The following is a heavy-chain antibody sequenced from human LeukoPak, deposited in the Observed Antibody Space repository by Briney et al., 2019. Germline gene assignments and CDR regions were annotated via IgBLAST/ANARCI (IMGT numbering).Heavy chain of an antibody. CDR1: GYTFTSYY. CDR2: INPNSGGT. J-gene: IGHJ6*03. D-gene: IGHD6-19*01. Sequence: ASVKVSCKASGYTFTSYYMHWVRQAPGQGLEWMGLINPNSGGTNYAQKFQGRVTMTRDTSISTAYMELSRLRSDDTAVYYCARGDSSGWYFNYYYYMDVWGKGTTVTVSS. V-gene: IGHV1-2*06. CDR3: ARGDSSGWYFNYYYYMDV.